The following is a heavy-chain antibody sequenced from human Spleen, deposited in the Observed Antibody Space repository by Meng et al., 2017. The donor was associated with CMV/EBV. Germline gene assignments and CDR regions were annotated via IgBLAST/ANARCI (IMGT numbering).Heavy chain of an antibody. CDR1: GFTFSSYR. CDR3: ATGATLDY. D-gene: IGHD3-10*01. J-gene: IGHJ4*02. Sequence: GGSLRLSCAASGFTFSSYRINWVRQAPGKGLEWVASISSTSAYIYYAESVEGRFIISRDNAKSSLYLTMDNLAVEDTAVYYWATGATLDYWGQGTLVTVSS. V-gene: IGHV3-21*01. CDR2: ISSTSAYI.